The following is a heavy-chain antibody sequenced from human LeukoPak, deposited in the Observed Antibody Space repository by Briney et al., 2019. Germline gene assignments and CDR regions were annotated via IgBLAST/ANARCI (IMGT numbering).Heavy chain of an antibody. J-gene: IGHJ4*02. Sequence: QTGGSLRLSCAASGFTFSVYYMSWIRQAPGKGLVWVSYISCSGSTIYYADSVKGRFTISRDDAKNSLYLQMNSLRAEDTAVYYCARGSGLIVVVVAVDFDYWGQGTLVTVSS. CDR1: GFTFSVYY. CDR3: ARGSGLIVVVVAVDFDY. CDR2: ISCSGSTI. V-gene: IGHV3-11*04. D-gene: IGHD2-15*01.